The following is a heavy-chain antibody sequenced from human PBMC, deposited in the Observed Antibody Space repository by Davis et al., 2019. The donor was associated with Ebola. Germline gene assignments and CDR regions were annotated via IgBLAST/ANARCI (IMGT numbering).Heavy chain of an antibody. CDR3: ARQVPARGWFDP. Sequence: MPSETLSLTCAVSGDSISSSNWWSWVRQPPGKGLEWIGEISQSGSTNYNPSLKSRVTISVDKSKNQFSLKLSSVTAADTAVYYCARQVPARGWFDPWGQGTLVTVSS. CDR2: ISQSGST. D-gene: IGHD2-2*01. J-gene: IGHJ5*02. V-gene: IGHV4-4*02. CDR1: GDSISSSNW.